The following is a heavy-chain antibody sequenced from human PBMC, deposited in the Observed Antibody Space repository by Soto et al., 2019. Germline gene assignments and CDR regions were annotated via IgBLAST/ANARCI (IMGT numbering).Heavy chain of an antibody. CDR2: ISYDGSNK. D-gene: IGHD6-13*01. CDR1: GFTFSSYG. Sequence: QVQLVESGGGVVQPGRSLRLSCAASGFTFSSYGMHWVRQAPGKGLEWVAVISYDGSNKYYADSVKGRFTISRDNSKNTLYLQMDSLRAEDTAVYYCAKDRMGIAAAFYGMDVCGQGTTVTVSS. CDR3: AKDRMGIAAAFYGMDV. V-gene: IGHV3-30*18. J-gene: IGHJ6*02.